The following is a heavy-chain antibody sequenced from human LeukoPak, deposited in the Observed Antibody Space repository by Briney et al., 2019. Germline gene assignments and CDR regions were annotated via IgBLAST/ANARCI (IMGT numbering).Heavy chain of an antibody. J-gene: IGHJ4*02. CDR1: GYTFTSYA. V-gene: IGHV1-46*01. CDR2: INPSGGST. D-gene: IGHD3-22*01. Sequence: ASVKVSCKASGYTFTSYAMNWVRQAPGQGLEWMGIINPSGGSTSYAQKFQGRVTMTRDTSTSTVYMELSSLRSEDTAVYYCATPRMPAIEWIITSCYVWDDYWGQGTLVTVSS. CDR3: ATPRMPAIEWIITSCYVWDDY.